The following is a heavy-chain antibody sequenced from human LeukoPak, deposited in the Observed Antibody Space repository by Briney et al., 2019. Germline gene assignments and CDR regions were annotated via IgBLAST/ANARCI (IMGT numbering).Heavy chain of an antibody. CDR3: CGRGVINDY. CDR1: GGSFSGYY. Sequence: PSETLSLTCAVYGGSFSGYYWSWIRQPPGKGLEWIGEINHSGSTNYNPSLKSRVTISVDTSKNQFSLKLSSVTAADTAVYYCCGRGVINDYWGQGTLVTVSS. V-gene: IGHV4-34*01. CDR2: INHSGST. D-gene: IGHD3-10*01. J-gene: IGHJ4*02.